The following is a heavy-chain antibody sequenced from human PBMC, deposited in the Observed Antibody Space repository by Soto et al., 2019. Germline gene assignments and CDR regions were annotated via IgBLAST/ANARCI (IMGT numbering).Heavy chain of an antibody. D-gene: IGHD3-10*01. Sequence: ASVKVSCKASGYTFTSYDINWVRQATGQGLEWMGWMNPNSGNTGYAQKFQGRVTMTRNTSISTAYMELSSLRSEDTAVYYCARAGYNRGYYYGMDVWGQGTTVTVSS. J-gene: IGHJ6*02. CDR3: ARAGYNRGYYYGMDV. CDR2: MNPNSGNT. CDR1: GYTFTSYD. V-gene: IGHV1-8*01.